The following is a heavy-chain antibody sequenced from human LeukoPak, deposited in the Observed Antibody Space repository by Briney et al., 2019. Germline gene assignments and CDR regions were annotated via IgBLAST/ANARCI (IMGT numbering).Heavy chain of an antibody. Sequence: SETLSLTCTVSAGSISSSSHYWDWIRQPPGKGLEWIGSIYYRGSTYYNPSLQSRVTTYVDTSKNQFSLRLSSVTAVDTAVYYCAGRSGSYSAWGQGALVTVSS. CDR1: AGSISSSSHY. J-gene: IGHJ5*02. CDR3: AGRSGSYSA. D-gene: IGHD1-26*01. CDR2: IYYRGST. V-gene: IGHV4-39*01.